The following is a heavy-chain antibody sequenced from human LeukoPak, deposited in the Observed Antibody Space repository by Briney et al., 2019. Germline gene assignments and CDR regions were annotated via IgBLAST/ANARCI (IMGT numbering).Heavy chain of an antibody. D-gene: IGHD1-14*01. CDR1: GGSISSYY. V-gene: IGHV4-4*07. CDR3: ARGRYESTRLSAYYYYYMDV. J-gene: IGHJ6*03. Sequence: SETLSLTCTVSGGSISSYYCSWIRQPAGKGLEWIGRIYTSGSTIYSPSLKSRVTMSVDTSKNQFSLKLSSVTAADTAVYYCARGRYESTRLSAYYYYYMDVWGKGTTVTVSS. CDR2: IYTSGST.